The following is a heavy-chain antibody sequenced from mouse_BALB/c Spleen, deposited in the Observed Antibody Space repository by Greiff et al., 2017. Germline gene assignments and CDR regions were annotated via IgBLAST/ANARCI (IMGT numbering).Heavy chain of an antibody. CDR1: GYTFTSYW. J-gene: IGHJ2*01. V-gene: IGHV1S127*01. Sequence: QVQLQQSGAELVKPGASVKMSCKASGYTFTSYWMHWVKQRPGQVLEWIGVIDPSDSYTSYNQKFKGKATLTVDTSSSTAYMQLSSLTSEDSAVYYCTRRWSTVVATDYWGQGTTLTVSS. CDR2: IDPSDSYT. CDR3: TRRWSTVVATDY. D-gene: IGHD1-1*01.